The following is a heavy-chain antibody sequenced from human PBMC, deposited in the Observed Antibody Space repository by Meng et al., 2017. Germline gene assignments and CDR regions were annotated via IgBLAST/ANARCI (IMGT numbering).Heavy chain of an antibody. CDR1: GGSFSGYY. V-gene: IGHV4-34*01. J-gene: IGHJ4*02. D-gene: IGHD5-18*01. CDR2: INHSGST. CDR3: ASSGYSYGYRFDY. Sequence: QWQIQQWGAGLLKPSGTLSLTCAVYGGSFSGYYWSWIRQPPGKGLEWIGEINHSGSTNYNPSLKSRVTISVDTSKNQFSLRLSSVTAADTAVYYCASSGYSYGYRFDYWGQGTLVTVSS.